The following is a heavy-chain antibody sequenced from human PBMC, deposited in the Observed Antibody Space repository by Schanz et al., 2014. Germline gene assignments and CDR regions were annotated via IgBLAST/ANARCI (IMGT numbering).Heavy chain of an antibody. Sequence: VQLVESGGGVVQPGRSLRLSCAASGFNFSSYSLNWVRQAPGRGLEWVSYIGNGGVTIYYADSVKGRFTISRDNSKNSLYLQMNSLRAEDTALYYCTKDKSQIAVAGLFDLWGQGTLVTVSS. V-gene: IGHV3-48*04. J-gene: IGHJ4*02. CDR3: TKDKSQIAVAGLFDL. CDR1: GFNFSSYS. CDR2: IGNGGVTI. D-gene: IGHD6-19*01.